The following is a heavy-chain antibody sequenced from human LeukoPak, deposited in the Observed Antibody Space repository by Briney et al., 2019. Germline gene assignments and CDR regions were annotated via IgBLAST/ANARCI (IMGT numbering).Heavy chain of an antibody. CDR3: TRSKYYYDSSGYFTFDY. D-gene: IGHD3-22*01. J-gene: IGHJ4*02. Sequence: GESLKISCKGSGYRFTSYWIGWVRQMPGKGLEWMGIIYPGDSDTRYSPSFQGQVTISADKSISTAYPQWSSLKASDTAMYYCTRSKYYYDSSGYFTFDYWGQGTLVTVSS. CDR2: IYPGDSDT. CDR1: GYRFTSYW. V-gene: IGHV5-51*01.